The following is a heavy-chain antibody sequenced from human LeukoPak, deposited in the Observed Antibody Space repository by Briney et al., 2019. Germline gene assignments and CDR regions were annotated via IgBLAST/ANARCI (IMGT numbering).Heavy chain of an antibody. CDR1: GYTFTSYG. CDR3: ARWELYYYYYMDV. J-gene: IGHJ6*03. Sequence: ASVKVSCKASGYTFTSYGISWVRQAPGQGLEWMGWISAYNGNTNYAQKLQGRVTMTTDTSTSTAYVELRSLRSDDTAVYYCARWELYYYYYMDVWGKGTTATVSS. CDR2: ISAYNGNT. D-gene: IGHD1-26*01. V-gene: IGHV1-18*01.